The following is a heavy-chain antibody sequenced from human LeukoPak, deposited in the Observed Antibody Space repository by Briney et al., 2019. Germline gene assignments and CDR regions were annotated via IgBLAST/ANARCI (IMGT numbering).Heavy chain of an antibody. CDR1: GYTFTGYY. CDR3: AREAPYYYDSSGYYDY. D-gene: IGHD3-22*01. Sequence: ASVKVSCKASGYTFTGYYMHWVRQAPGQGLEWMGWINPNSGGTNYAQKFQGWVTMTRDTSISTAYMELRRLRSDDTAVYYCAREAPYYYDSSGYYDYWGQGTLVTVSS. J-gene: IGHJ4*02. CDR2: INPNSGGT. V-gene: IGHV1-2*04.